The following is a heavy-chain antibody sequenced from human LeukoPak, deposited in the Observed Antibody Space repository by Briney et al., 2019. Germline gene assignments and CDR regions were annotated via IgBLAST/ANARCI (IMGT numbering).Heavy chain of an antibody. D-gene: IGHD2-21*02. J-gene: IGHJ3*02. Sequence: GGSRRLSCAASGFTVSSNYVSWVRQGPGKGLECVSVISNDGDTYYADSVKGRFTISRDNAKNSLYLQMNSLRAEDTAVYYCARAYYCGGDCYPPGGFDIWGQGTMVTVSS. CDR3: ARAYYCGGDCYPPGGFDI. V-gene: IGHV3-66*01. CDR2: ISNDGDT. CDR1: GFTVSSNY.